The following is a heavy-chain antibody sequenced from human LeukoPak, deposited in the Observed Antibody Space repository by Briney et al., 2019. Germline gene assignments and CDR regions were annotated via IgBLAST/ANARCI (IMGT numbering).Heavy chain of an antibody. V-gene: IGHV3-53*01. CDR1: GFTVSSNY. Sequence: GGSLRLSCAASGFTVSSNYMSWVRQAPGKGLEWVSVIYSGGSTYYADSVKGRFTISRDNSKNTLYLQMNSLRAEDTAVYYCARGTSGSYDIGDYFDYWGQGTLVTVSS. CDR3: ARGTSGSYDIGDYFDY. D-gene: IGHD1-26*01. J-gene: IGHJ4*02. CDR2: IYSGGST.